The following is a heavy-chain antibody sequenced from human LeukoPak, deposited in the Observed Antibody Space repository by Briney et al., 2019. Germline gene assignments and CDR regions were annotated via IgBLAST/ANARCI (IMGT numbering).Heavy chain of an antibody. V-gene: IGHV1-46*01. CDR2: INPSGGST. D-gene: IGHD3-10*01. CDR1: GYTFTSYY. CDR3: ARNRGMVRGVINYYYYMDV. Sequence: ASVKVSCKASGYTFTSYYMHWVRQAPGQGLEWMGIINPSGGSTSYAQKFQGRVTITTDESTSTAYMELSSLRSEDTAVYYCARNRGMVRGVINYYYYMDVWGKGTTVTVSS. J-gene: IGHJ6*03.